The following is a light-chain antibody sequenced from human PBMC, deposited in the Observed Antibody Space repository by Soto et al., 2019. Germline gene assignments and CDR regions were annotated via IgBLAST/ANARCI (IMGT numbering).Light chain of an antibody. CDR2: GNS. V-gene: IGLV1-40*01. Sequence: QSVLTQPPSVSGAPGQRVTISCTGSSSNIGAGYDVHWYQQLPGTAPKLLIYGNSNRPSGVPDRFSGSKSGTSASLAITGLQAEDEADYYCQSYDSSLSGVVFGGGTSCPS. J-gene: IGLJ2*01. CDR3: QSYDSSLSGVV. CDR1: SSNIGAGYD.